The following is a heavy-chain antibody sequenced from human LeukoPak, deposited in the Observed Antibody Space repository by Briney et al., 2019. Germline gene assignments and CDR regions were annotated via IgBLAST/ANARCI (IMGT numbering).Heavy chain of an antibody. Sequence: GGSLRLSCAASGFTFSSYAMSWVRQAPGKGLEWVSAISGSGGSTYYADSVKGRFTVSRDNSKNTLYLQMNSLRAEDTAVYYCAKDPSGWYYFDYWGQGTLVTVSS. J-gene: IGHJ4*02. CDR2: ISGSGGST. V-gene: IGHV3-23*01. CDR1: GFTFSSYA. CDR3: AKDPSGWYYFDY. D-gene: IGHD6-19*01.